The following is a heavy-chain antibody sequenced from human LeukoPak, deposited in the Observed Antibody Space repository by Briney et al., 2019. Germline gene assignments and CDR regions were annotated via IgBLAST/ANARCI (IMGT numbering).Heavy chain of an antibody. CDR2: IYCGDSDT. CDR3: ARLSTMRGNY. J-gene: IGHJ4*02. D-gene: IGHD2-2*01. Sequence: GESLKISWKGSGYNFASYWIGWVRQMPGKGLGWMGIIYCGDSDTRYSPSFQGQVTISADKSISTSYLQWSSLKASDTAMYYCARLSTMRGNYWGQGTLVTVSS. CDR1: GYNFASYW. V-gene: IGHV5-51*01.